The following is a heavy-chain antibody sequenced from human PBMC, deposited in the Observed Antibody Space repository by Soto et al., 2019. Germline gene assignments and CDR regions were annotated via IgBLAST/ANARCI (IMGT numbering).Heavy chain of an antibody. D-gene: IGHD3-3*01. V-gene: IGHV3-33*01. CDR1: GFTFSSFG. J-gene: IGHJ6*02. Sequence: QVQVVESGGGVVQPGRSLRLSCAASGFTFSSFGMHWVRQAPGKGLEWVSLIWHDGSKKSYGDSVKGRFTISRDNSRNTVYLQMNSLRADDTAVYHCARDASYYSLWSGYYPSRNGMDVWGQGTTVTVSS. CDR2: IWHDGSKK. CDR3: ARDASYYSLWSGYYPSRNGMDV.